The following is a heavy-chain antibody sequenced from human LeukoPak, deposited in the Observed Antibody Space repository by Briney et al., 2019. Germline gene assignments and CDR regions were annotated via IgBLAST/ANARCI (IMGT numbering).Heavy chain of an antibody. V-gene: IGHV4-34*01. CDR1: GGSFSGYY. CDR2: INHSGST. D-gene: IGHD5-24*01. CDR3: AGARGMATTYYFDY. Sequence: SETRSLTCAVYGGSFSGYYWSWIRQPPGKGREWIGEINHSGSTNYNPSLKSRVTISVDTSKNQFSLKLSSVTAADTAVYYCAGARGMATTYYFDYWGQGTLVTVSS. J-gene: IGHJ4*02.